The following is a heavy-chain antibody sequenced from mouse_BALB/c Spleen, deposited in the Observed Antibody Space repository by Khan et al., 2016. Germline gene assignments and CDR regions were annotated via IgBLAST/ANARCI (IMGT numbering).Heavy chain of an antibody. CDR2: IDPENDNT. J-gene: IGHJ3*01. CDR3: SSTDNDSWFVN. D-gene: IGHD2-13*01. V-gene: IGHV14-3*02. CDR1: GFNITDNY. Sequence: VQLQQSGAELVKPGASVKMSCTASGFNITDNYMHWMIQWPGKGLEWIGRIDPENDNTKYDASFQGQANITSSPSSNTAYLQLSSLTSEDTTVYCLSSTDNDSWFVNWRQGTLVTIAP.